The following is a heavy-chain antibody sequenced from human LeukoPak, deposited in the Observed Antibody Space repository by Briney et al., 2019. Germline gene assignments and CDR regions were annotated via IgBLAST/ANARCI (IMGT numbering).Heavy chain of an antibody. CDR1: GFTFSTYA. J-gene: IGHJ4*02. CDR3: AKGRTNDY. CDR2: ISDTGGNT. D-gene: IGHD1/OR15-1a*01. V-gene: IGHV3-23*01. Sequence: PGGSLRLSCAASGFTFSTYAMSWVRQTRERGLEWVSAISDTGGNTFYADSVKGRFTISRDNSKNTLYLQMNSLRAEDTAIYYCAKGRTNDYWGQGTLVTVSS.